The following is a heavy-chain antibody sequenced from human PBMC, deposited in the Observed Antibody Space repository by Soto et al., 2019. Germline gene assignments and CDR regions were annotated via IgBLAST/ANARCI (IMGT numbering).Heavy chain of an antibody. Sequence: PSETLCVTWSVACEYINGVEDYWGWINKPQGKGLEWIGSIYFRENTYYNPPLKTRVTISLDKSKSQFSLKLNSVTAADSAVYFCARLEGLATISYYFDFWGQGALVTVSS. CDR2: IYFRENT. CDR1: CEYINGVEDY. CDR3: ARLEGLATISYYFDF. J-gene: IGHJ4*02. D-gene: IGHD3-3*01. V-gene: IGHV4-39*01.